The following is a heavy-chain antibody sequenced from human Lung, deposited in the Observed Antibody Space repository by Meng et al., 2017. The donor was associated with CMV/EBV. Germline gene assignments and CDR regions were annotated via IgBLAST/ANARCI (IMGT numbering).Heavy chain of an antibody. CDR3: AKDDPVVAI. V-gene: IGHV3-30*02. CDR1: GFSFTEYG. Sequence: SCAASGFSFTEYGMHWVRQTPDKGLEWVAFIRMDESDKFYGASVKCRFTISRDMSRKTLFLQMNSLRTDDTGVYYCAKDDPVVAIWGQGTLVTVSS. D-gene: IGHD4-23*01. CDR2: IRMDESDK. J-gene: IGHJ4*02.